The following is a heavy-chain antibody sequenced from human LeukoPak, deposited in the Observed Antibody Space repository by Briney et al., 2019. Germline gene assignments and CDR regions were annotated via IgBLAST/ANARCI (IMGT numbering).Heavy chain of an antibody. Sequence: GGSLRLSCAASGFTFSSYAMSWVRQAPGKGLEWVSAISGSGGSTYYADSVKGRFTISRDNSKNTLYLQMNSLRAEDTAVYYCAKDHTPGVGAAPFDYWGQGTLVTVSS. CDR3: AKDHTPGVGAAPFDY. D-gene: IGHD1-26*01. CDR1: GFTFSSYA. V-gene: IGHV3-23*01. J-gene: IGHJ4*02. CDR2: ISGSGGST.